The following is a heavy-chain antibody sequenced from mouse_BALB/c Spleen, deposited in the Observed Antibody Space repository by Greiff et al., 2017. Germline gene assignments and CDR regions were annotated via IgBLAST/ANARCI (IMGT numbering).Heavy chain of an antibody. V-gene: IGHV1-74*01. CDR2: IDPYDSET. CDR3: AMTAMITTGYYDAMDD. J-gene: IGHJ4*01. CDR1: GYTFTSYW. Sequence: QVQLQQPGAELVRPGASVKLSCKASGYTFTSYWMNWVKQRPEQGLEWIGRIDPYDSETHYNQKFKDKAILTVDKSSSTAYMQLSSLTSEDSAVYYCAMTAMITTGYYDAMDDWGQGTSVTVAA. D-gene: IGHD2-4*01.